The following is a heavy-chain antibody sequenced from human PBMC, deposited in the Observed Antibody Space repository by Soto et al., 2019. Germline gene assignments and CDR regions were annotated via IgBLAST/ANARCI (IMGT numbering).Heavy chain of an antibody. J-gene: IGHJ4*02. CDR2: IRPYNGDT. D-gene: IGHD2-2*02. CDR1: GYTFTLFG. V-gene: IGHV1-18*01. Sequence: QVQLVQSGAEVKKPGASVKVSCTTSGYTFTLFGITWVRQAPGQGLEWMGWIRPYNGDTKYAEKLEGRVTLTTDTSTDTAYMELTSLTSDDTAEYYCARGGQYRYFDDWGQGTLVTVSS. CDR3: ARGGQYRYFDD.